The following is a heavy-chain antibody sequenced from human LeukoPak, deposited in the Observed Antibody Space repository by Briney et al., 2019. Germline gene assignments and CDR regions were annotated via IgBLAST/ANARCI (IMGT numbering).Heavy chain of an antibody. CDR2: INHSGST. Sequence: SETLSLTCAVPGGSFSGYYWSWIRQPPGKGLEWIGEINHSGSTNYNPSLKSRVTISVDTSKNQFSLKLSSVTAADTAVYYCARSRSFGVVSYYYYYMDVWGKGTTVTVSS. CDR1: GGSFSGYY. D-gene: IGHD3-3*01. V-gene: IGHV4-34*01. J-gene: IGHJ6*03. CDR3: ARSRSFGVVSYYYYYMDV.